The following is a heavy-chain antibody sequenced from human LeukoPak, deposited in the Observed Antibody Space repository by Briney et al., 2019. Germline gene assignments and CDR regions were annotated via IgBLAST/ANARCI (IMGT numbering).Heavy chain of an antibody. J-gene: IGHJ6*03. CDR1: GYSISSGYY. CDR3: ARALGRCSGGSCYYYYYMDV. Sequence: SETLSLTCTVSGYSISSGYYWGWIRQPPGKGLEWIGSIYHSGSTYYNPSLKSRVTISVDTSKNQFSLKLSSVTAADTAVYYCARALGRCSGGSCYYYYYMDVWGKGTTVTVSS. D-gene: IGHD2-15*01. V-gene: IGHV4-38-2*02. CDR2: IYHSGST.